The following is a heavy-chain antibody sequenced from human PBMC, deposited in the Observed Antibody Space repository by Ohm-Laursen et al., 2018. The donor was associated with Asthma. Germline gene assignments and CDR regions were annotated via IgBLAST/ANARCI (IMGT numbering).Heavy chain of an antibody. D-gene: IGHD5-18*01. CDR1: GFTFRSYA. V-gene: IGHV3-30-3*01. J-gene: IGHJ6*02. Sequence: SLRLSCAASGFTFRSYAMHWVRQAPGKGLEWVAVGGSYYDGGLKYYADSVNGRFTVSRDDSKNTLYLQMNSLRAEDTAVYYCAKGSPWGSRGYSYGHGLDYYYGMDVWGQGTTVTVSS. CDR3: AKGSPWGSRGYSYGHGLDYYYGMDV. CDR2: GGSYYDGGLK.